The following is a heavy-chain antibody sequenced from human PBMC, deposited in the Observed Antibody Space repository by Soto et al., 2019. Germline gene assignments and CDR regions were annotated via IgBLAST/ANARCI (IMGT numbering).Heavy chain of an antibody. Sequence: SETLSLTCTVSGGSISSYYWSWIRQPPVKGLEWIGYIYYSGSTNYNPSLKSRVTISVDTSKNQFSLKLSSVTAAETAVYYCARDLDYYYGMDVWGQGTTVTV. V-gene: IGHV4-59*01. J-gene: IGHJ6*02. CDR3: ARDLDYYYGMDV. CDR2: IYYSGST. CDR1: GGSISSYY.